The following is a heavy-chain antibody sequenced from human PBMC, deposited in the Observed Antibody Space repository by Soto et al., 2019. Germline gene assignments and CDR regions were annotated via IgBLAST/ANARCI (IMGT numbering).Heavy chain of an antibody. CDR2: TYYRSKWNN. Sequence: SQTLSLTCDISGDSVSSNSAAWNWIRQSPSRGLEWLGRTYYRSKWNNDYAVSVKSRITINPDTSKNQFSLQMKSVTPEDTAVYYCAREAYSSGWFKGMDVWGQGTTVTVPS. CDR1: GDSVSSNSAA. V-gene: IGHV6-1*01. J-gene: IGHJ6*02. CDR3: AREAYSSGWFKGMDV. D-gene: IGHD6-19*01.